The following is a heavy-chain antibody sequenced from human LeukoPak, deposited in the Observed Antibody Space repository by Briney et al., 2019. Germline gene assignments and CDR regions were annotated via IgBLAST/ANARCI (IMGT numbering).Heavy chain of an antibody. V-gene: IGHV3-48*03. CDR1: GFTFSLCE. D-gene: IGHD2-2*01. CDR3: ARDMGYWSSSNCYTYYLDY. CDR2: ISGSGSSI. Sequence: PGGSLRLSCVASGFTFSLCEMNCVRQAPGKGLEWVSYISGSGSSIYYADSVKGRFTISRDNAKNSLYLQMNSLRGEDTAVYYCARDMGYWSSSNCYTYYLDYWGQGTLVTVSS. J-gene: IGHJ4*02.